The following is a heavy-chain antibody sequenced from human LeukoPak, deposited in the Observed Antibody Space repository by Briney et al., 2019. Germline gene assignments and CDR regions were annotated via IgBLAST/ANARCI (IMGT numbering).Heavy chain of an antibody. D-gene: IGHD3-10*01. Sequence: GGSPRLSCAASGFTFSNYDMHWVRQVTGKYLEWVSAIGTTGDTYYPGSVKGRFTISRENAKNSLYLQMNSLRAGDTAVYYCARAVAAARGVNYFDYWGQGTLVTVSS. V-gene: IGHV3-13*01. CDR2: IGTTGDT. J-gene: IGHJ4*02. CDR3: ARAVAAARGVNYFDY. CDR1: GFTFSNYD.